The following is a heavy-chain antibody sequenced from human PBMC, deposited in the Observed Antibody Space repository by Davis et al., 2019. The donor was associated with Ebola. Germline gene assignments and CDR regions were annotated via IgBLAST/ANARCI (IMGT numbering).Heavy chain of an antibody. CDR1: GFTFTSYA. CDR2: ISGSGGTT. CDR3: AKDPTAHSGGYYALFDY. Sequence: GESLKISCAASGFTFTSYAMTWVRQAPGKGLEWVSAISGSGGTTYYAGSVKGRFTVSRDNSKKTMYLQMNSLRAEDTAVYYCAKDPTAHSGGYYALFDYWGQGTLVTVSS. J-gene: IGHJ4*02. V-gene: IGHV3-23*01. D-gene: IGHD1-26*01.